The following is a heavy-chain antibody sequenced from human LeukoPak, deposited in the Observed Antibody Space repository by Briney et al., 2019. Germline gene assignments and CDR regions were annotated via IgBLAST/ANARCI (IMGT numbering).Heavy chain of an antibody. V-gene: IGHV3-73*01. CDR1: GFTFSGSA. D-gene: IGHD6-13*01. CDR2: IKSKANTYAT. CDR3: SAAVGTDFYDYGMDV. J-gene: IGHJ6*02. Sequence: GGSLKLSCAASGFTFSGSAMHWVRQASGKGLEWVGRIKSKANTYATAYAASVKGRFSISRDDSKNTAYLQLNSLKTEDTAVYYCSAAVGTDFYDYGMDVWGQGTTVTVSS.